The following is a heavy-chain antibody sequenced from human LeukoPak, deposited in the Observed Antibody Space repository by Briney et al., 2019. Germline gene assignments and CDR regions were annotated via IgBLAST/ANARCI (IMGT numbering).Heavy chain of an antibody. CDR3: VIARLLWFGEFSFDY. J-gene: IGHJ4*02. Sequence: PGGSLRLSCSAYRFTFSSYAMHWVRQAPGKGLEYVSAISSNGGSTYYADSVKGRFTISRDNSKNTLYLQMSSLRAEDTAVYYCVIARLLWFGEFSFDYRGQGTLVTVSS. V-gene: IGHV3-64D*09. D-gene: IGHD3-10*01. CDR2: ISSNGGST. CDR1: RFTFSSYA.